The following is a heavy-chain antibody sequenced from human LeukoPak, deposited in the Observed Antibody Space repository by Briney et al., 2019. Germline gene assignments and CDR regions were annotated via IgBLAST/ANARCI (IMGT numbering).Heavy chain of an antibody. Sequence: PSETLSLTCAVYGGSFSGYYWSWIRQPPGKGLEWIGEINHSGSTNYNPSLKSRVTISVDTSKNQFSLKLTSVTAADTAVYYCARGGYCTNGVCYASTYDYWGQGTLVTVSS. CDR1: GGSFSGYY. D-gene: IGHD2-8*01. V-gene: IGHV4-34*01. CDR2: INHSGST. CDR3: ARGGYCTNGVCYASTYDY. J-gene: IGHJ4*02.